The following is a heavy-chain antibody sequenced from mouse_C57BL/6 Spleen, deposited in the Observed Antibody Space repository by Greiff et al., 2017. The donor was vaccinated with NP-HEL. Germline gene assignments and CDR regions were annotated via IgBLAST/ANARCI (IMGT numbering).Heavy chain of an antibody. CDR3: VRQGRYGNYFFDY. V-gene: IGHV10-1*01. CDR1: GFSFNTYA. D-gene: IGHD2-10*02. J-gene: IGHJ2*01. Sequence: EVKLEESGGGLVQPKGSLKLSCAASGFSFNTYAMNWVRQAPGKGLEWVARIRSKSNNYATYYADSVKDRFTISRDDSESMLYLQMNNLKTEDTAMYYCVRQGRYGNYFFDYWGQGTTLTVSS. CDR2: IRSKSNNYAT.